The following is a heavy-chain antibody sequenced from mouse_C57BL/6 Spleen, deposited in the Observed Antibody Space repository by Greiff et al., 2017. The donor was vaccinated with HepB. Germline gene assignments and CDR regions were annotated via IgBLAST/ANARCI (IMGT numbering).Heavy chain of an antibody. V-gene: IGHV5-9-1*02. CDR2: ISSGGDYI. D-gene: IGHD2-5*01. Sequence: EVRLVESGEGLVKPGGSLKLSCAASGFTFSSYAMSWVRQTPEKRLEWVAYISSGGDYIYYADTVKGRFTISRDNARNTLYLQMSSLKSEDTAMYYCTREVYSNYLDYWGQGTTLTVSS. J-gene: IGHJ2*01. CDR1: GFTFSSYA. CDR3: TREVYSNYLDY.